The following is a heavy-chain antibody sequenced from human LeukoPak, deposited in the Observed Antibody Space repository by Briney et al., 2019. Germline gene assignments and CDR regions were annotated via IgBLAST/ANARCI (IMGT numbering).Heavy chain of an antibody. CDR3: ARQVTFGYAYAYYFDY. CDR1: GGSISTSYYY. D-gene: IGHD5-18*01. CDR2: IHNSEST. V-gene: IGHV4-39*01. Sequence: SETLSLTCTVSGGSISTSYYYWGWIRQPPGKGLEWIGNIHNSESTYYNPSLKSRVTISVGTSKNQFSLKLSSVTAADTAVYYCARQVTFGYAYAYYFDYWGQGSLVTVSS. J-gene: IGHJ4*02.